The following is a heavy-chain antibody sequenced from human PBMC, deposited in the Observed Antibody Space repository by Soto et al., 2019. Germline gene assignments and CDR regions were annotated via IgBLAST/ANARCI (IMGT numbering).Heavy chain of an antibody. J-gene: IGHJ4*02. D-gene: IGHD2-21*01. CDR3: ARTNYDNCGGLAS. CDR2: IYYSGTT. V-gene: IGHV4-4*02. Sequence: QVQLQESGPGLVKPSGTLSLTCDVSGGSITNTNWWSWVRQSPGKGLEWIGEIYYSGTTKYNPSLQNRVTLSVDKSKKQDSLNLRSVTAAYTAMYYCARTNYDNCGGLASWGQGTRVTVS. CDR1: GGSITNTNW.